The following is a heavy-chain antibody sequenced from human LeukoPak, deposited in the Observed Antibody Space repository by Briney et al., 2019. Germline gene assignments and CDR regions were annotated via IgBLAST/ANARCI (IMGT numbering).Heavy chain of an antibody. CDR3: AGEDNSSGYRPFDI. D-gene: IGHD3-22*01. CDR2: INPNNGGT. Sequence: ASVKVSCKASGYTFTGYYIHWVRQAPGQGLEWMGRINPNNGGTNYAQKFQGRVTMTRDMSMSTAYMELSRLRSDDTAVYYCAGEDNSSGYRPFDIWGQGTMVTVSS. CDR1: GYTFTGYY. V-gene: IGHV1-2*06. J-gene: IGHJ3*02.